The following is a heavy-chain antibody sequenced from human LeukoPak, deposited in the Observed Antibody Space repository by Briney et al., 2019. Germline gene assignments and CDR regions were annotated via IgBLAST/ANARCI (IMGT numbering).Heavy chain of an antibody. CDR2: IKSDGIST. CDR1: GFTFSSDW. D-gene: IGHD3-9*01. CDR3: ARDFYWSIGS. Sequence: GGSLRLSCAASGFTFSSDWMHWVPQAPGKGLEWVSRIKSDGISTSYADSVKGRFTISRDNAKNTLYLQMNSLSAEDTAVYFCARDFYWSIGSWGQGTQVTVSS. J-gene: IGHJ4*02. V-gene: IGHV3-74*01.